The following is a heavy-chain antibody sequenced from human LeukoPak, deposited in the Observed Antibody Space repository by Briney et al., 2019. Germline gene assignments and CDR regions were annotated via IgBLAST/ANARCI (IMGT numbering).Heavy chain of an antibody. V-gene: IGHV1-2*02. D-gene: IGHD5-18*01. CDR2: INPNSGGT. J-gene: IGHJ4*02. CDR1: GYTFTSYY. CDR3: ARDLEGPDTAMGHGAY. Sequence: ASVKVSCKASGYTFTSYYMHWARQAPGQGLEWMGWINPNSGGTNYAQKFQGRVTMTRDTSISTAYMELSRLRSDDTAVYYCARDLEGPDTAMGHGAYWGQGTLVTVSS.